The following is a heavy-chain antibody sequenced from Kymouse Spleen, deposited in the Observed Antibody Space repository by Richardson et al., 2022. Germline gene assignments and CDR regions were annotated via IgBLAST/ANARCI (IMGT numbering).Heavy chain of an antibody. CDR1: GFTFSNAW. Sequence: EVQLVESGGGLVKPGGSLRLSCAASGFTFSNAWMSWVRQAPGKGLEWVGRIKSKTDGGTTDYAAPVKGRFTISRDDSKNTLYLQMNSLKTEDTAVYYCTKDYYDSSGPFDYWGQGTLVTVSS. CDR3: TKDYYDSSGPFDY. D-gene: IGHD3-22*01. J-gene: IGHJ4*02. V-gene: IGHV3-15*01. CDR2: IKSKTDGGTT.